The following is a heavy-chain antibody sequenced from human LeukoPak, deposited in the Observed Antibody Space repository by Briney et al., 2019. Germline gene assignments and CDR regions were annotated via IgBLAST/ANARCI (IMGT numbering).Heavy chain of an antibody. V-gene: IGHV4-34*01. J-gene: IGHJ4*02. D-gene: IGHD3-16*01. CDR1: GGSFSGYY. CDR2: INHSGST. CDR3: ARGASLGGVMITFGGVRKYYFDY. Sequence: SETLSLTCAVYGGSFSGYYWSWIRQPPGKGLEWIGEINHSGSTNYNPSLKSRVTISVDTSKNQFSLKLSSVTAADTAVYYCARGASLGGVMITFGGVRKYYFDYWGRGTLVTVSS.